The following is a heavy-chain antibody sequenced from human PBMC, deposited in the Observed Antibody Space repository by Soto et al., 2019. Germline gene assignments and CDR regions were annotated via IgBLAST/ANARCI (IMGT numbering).Heavy chain of an antibody. CDR3: AREPVAGSYYYYYYGMDV. Sequence: GGSLRLSCAASGFTFSSYAMHWVRQAPGKGLEWVAVISYDGSNKYYADSVKGRFTISRDNSKNTLYLQMNSLRAEDTAVYYCAREPVAGSYYYYYYGMDVWGQGTTVTVSS. J-gene: IGHJ6*02. V-gene: IGHV3-30-3*01. D-gene: IGHD6-19*01. CDR1: GFTFSSYA. CDR2: ISYDGSNK.